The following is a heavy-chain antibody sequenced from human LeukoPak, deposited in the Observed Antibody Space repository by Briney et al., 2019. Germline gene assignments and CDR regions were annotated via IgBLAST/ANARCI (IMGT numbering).Heavy chain of an antibody. Sequence: GGSLRLSCAASGFTFSSYSINWVRQAPGRGLEWVSSISSSSSYIYYADSVKGRFTISRDNAKNSLYLQMNSLRAEDTAVYYCARDRWLRRGSYYGTEQGYWGQGTLVTVSS. CDR2: ISSSSSYI. CDR3: ARDRWLRRGSYYGTEQGY. V-gene: IGHV3-21*01. D-gene: IGHD5-12*01. CDR1: GFTFSSYS. J-gene: IGHJ4*02.